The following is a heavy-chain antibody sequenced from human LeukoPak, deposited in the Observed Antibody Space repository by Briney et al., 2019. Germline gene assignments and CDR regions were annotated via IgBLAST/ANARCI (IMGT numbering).Heavy chain of an antibody. Sequence: VASVKVSCKASGGTFSSYAISWVRQAPGQGLEWMGGIIPIFGTANYAQKFQGRVTITTDESTSRAYMELSGLRSEDTAVYYCARGRGPYYYYMDVWGKGTTVTVSS. V-gene: IGHV1-69*05. CDR1: GGTFSSYA. CDR2: IIPIFGTA. J-gene: IGHJ6*03. CDR3: ARGRGPYYYYMDV.